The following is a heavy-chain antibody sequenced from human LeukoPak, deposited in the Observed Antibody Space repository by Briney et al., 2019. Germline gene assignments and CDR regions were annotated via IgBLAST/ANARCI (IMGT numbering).Heavy chain of an antibody. D-gene: IGHD1-26*01. Sequence: GWSRKLSSAASGFTFSGSAIHWVRQSSGNRLEWGGHIDKKYNFYATTSSASVTGRLTISRDDSTNTACLQMNTLKTEDTALYFCTRASGTYNWLDPWGQGTLVTVSS. CDR1: GFTFSGSA. J-gene: IGHJ5*02. V-gene: IGHV3-73*01. CDR2: IDKKYNFYAT. CDR3: TRASGTYNWLDP.